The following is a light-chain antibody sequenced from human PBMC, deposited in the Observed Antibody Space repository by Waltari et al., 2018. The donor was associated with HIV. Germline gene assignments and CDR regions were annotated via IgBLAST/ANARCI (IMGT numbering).Light chain of an antibody. Sequence: DIQMTQSPSSLSASVGDSVTIPCRASQSISTSLNWYQQKPGKAPKLLIYAASSLQSGVPSRFSGSGSGTDFTLTISSLQPEDFATYYCQQSYSTPGYTFGQGTKLEIK. V-gene: IGKV1-39*01. CDR3: QQSYSTPGYT. CDR2: AAS. J-gene: IGKJ2*01. CDR1: QSISTS.